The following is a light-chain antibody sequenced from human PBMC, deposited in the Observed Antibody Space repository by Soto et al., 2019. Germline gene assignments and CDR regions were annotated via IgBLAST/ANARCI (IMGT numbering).Light chain of an antibody. CDR2: GAS. J-gene: IGKJ1*01. CDR3: QQYGRT. Sequence: EIVLTQSPGTLSLSPGERATLSCRASQSVSSSYLAWYQQKPGQAPRLLLYGASSRATGIPDRFSGSGSGTDFTLTISRLEPEDVAVYYCQQYGRTFGQGTKVEIK. CDR1: QSVSSSY. V-gene: IGKV3-20*01.